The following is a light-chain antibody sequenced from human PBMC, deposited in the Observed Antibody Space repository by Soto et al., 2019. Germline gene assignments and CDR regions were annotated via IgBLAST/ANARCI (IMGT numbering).Light chain of an antibody. Sequence: QSALTQPASVSGSPGQSITSSCTGTSSDVGGYNYVSWYQQHPGKAPKLMIYEVSNRPSGVSNRFSGSKSGNTASLTISGLQAEDEADYYCSSYTSSITYVFGTGTRSPS. J-gene: IGLJ1*01. V-gene: IGLV2-14*01. CDR1: SSDVGGYNY. CDR3: SSYTSSITYV. CDR2: EVS.